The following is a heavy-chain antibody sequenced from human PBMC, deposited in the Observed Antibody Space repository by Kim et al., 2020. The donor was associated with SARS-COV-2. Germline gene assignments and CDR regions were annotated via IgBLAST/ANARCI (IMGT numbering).Heavy chain of an antibody. D-gene: IGHD4-17*01. J-gene: IGHJ6*02. CDR3: ARGHATVTTEYYYYGMDV. V-gene: IGHV3-30*04. Sequence: GGSLRLSCAASGFMFSSYAMHWVRQAPGKGLEWVAVISYDGSNKYYADSVKGRFTISRDNSKNTLYVQMNSLRGEDTAVYYCARGHATVTTEYYYYGMDVGGQGATVTVSS. CDR2: ISYDGSNK. CDR1: GFMFSSYA.